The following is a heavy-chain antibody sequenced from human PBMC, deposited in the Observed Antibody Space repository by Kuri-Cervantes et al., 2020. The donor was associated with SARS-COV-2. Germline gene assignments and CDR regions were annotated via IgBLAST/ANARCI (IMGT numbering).Heavy chain of an antibody. Sequence: GSLRLSCTVSGGSISSSSYYWSWIRQPPGKGLEWIGEINHSGSTNYNPSLKSRVTISVDTSKNQFSLKLSSVTAADTAVYYCARRSYNWNSYYYYGMDVWGQGTTVTVSS. CDR2: INHSGST. V-gene: IGHV4-39*07. CDR3: ARRSYNWNSYYYYGMDV. D-gene: IGHD1-7*01. J-gene: IGHJ6*02. CDR1: GGSISSSSYY.